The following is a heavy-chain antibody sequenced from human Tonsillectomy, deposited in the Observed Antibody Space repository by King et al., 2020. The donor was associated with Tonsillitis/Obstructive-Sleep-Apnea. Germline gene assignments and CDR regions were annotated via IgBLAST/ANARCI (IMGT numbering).Heavy chain of an antibody. D-gene: IGHD2-2*01. CDR3: ARRILGYCSSTSCPDAFDI. Sequence: QLVQSGAEVKKPGESLKISCQGSGFSFTTYWIGWVRQMPGKGLEWMGFIYPGDSDTRYSPSFQGQVTISADKSISTAYLQWSSLKASDTAMFYCARRILGYCSSTSCPDAFDIWGQGTMVTVSS. CDR1: GFSFTTYW. V-gene: IGHV5-51*01. J-gene: IGHJ3*02. CDR2: IYPGDSDT.